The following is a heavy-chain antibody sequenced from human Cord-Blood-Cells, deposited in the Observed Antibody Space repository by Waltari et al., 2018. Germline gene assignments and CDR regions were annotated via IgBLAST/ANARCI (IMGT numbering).Heavy chain of an antibody. CDR3: ARVGAFGWELLYYFDY. J-gene: IGHJ4*02. CDR2: INHSGST. Sequence: QVQLQQWGAGLLKPSETLSLTCAVYGGSFSGYYWSWIRQPPGKGLEWIGEINHSGSTNYHPSLKSRVTISVDTSKNQFSLKLSSVTAADTAVYYCARVGAFGWELLYYFDYWGQGTLVTVSS. CDR1: GGSFSGYY. V-gene: IGHV4-34*01. D-gene: IGHD1-26*01.